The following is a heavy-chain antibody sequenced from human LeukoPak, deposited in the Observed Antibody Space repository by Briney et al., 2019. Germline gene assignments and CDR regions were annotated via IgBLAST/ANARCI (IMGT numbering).Heavy chain of an antibody. CDR3: ARDWYYYDSSGYYNFDY. CDR1: GYTFTSYG. CDR2: ISAYNGNT. J-gene: IGHJ4*02. D-gene: IGHD3-22*01. V-gene: IGHV1-18*01. Sequence: GASVKVSCEASGYTFTSYGISWVRQAPGQGLEWMGWISAYNGNTNYAQKLQGRVTMTTDTSTSTAYMELRSLRSDDTAVYYCARDWYYYDSSGYYNFDYWGQGTLVTVSS.